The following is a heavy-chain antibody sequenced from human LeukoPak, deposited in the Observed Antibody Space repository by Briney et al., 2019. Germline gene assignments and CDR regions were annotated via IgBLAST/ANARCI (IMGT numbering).Heavy chain of an antibody. V-gene: IGHV1-2*02. J-gene: IGHJ4*02. D-gene: IGHD1-14*01. CDR1: GYTFIDYY. CDR2: INSNSGGT. CDR3: VRQVSDY. Sequence: RASVKVSCKASGYTFIDYYIHWVRQASGQGLEWMGWINSNSGGTNYAQKFQGRVTMTRDTSISTAYMELSRLRSDDTAVYYCVRQVSDYWGQGTLVTVSS.